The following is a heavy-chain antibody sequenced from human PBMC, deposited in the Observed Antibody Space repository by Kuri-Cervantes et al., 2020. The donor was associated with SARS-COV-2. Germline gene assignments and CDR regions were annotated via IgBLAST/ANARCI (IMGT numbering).Heavy chain of an antibody. CDR1: GGTFSSYA. V-gene: IGHV1-8*02. D-gene: IGHD2-2*02. CDR2: MNPNSGNT. Sequence: ASVKVSCKASGGTFSSYAISWVRQAPGQGLEWMGWMNPNSGNTGYAQKFQGRVTMTRNTSISTAYMELSSLRSEDTAVYYCAREGVVPAAISPYWYFDLWGRGTLVTVSS. J-gene: IGHJ2*01. CDR3: AREGVVPAAISPYWYFDL.